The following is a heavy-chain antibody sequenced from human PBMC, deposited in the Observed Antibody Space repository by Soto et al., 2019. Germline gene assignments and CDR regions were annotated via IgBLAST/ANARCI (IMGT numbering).Heavy chain of an antibody. CDR2: IIPIFGTA. D-gene: IGHD6-13*01. CDR1: GGTFSSYA. CDR3: ARNLGIAAADTYYYYGIDV. V-gene: IGHV1-69*13. J-gene: IGHJ6*02. Sequence: SVKVSCKASGGTFSSYAISWARQAPGQGLEWMGGIIPIFGTANYAQKFQGRVTITADESTSTAYMELSSLRSEDTAVYYCARNLGIAAADTYYYYGIDVWGQGTTVTVSS.